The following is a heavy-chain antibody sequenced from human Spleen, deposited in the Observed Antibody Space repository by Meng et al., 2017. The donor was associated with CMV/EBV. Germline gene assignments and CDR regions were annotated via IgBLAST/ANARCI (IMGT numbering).Heavy chain of an antibody. Sequence: SVKVSCKASGGTFSSYAISWVRQAPGQGLEWMGGIIPIFGTPNYAQKFQGRVTITTDESTSTAYMELSSLRSEDPAVYYCAWFLEVMSMVSDYYYGVDVWGQGTTVTVSS. CDR3: AWFLEVMSMVSDYYYGVDV. CDR2: IIPIFGTP. CDR1: GGTFSSYA. D-gene: IGHD3-10*01. V-gene: IGHV1-69*05. J-gene: IGHJ6*02.